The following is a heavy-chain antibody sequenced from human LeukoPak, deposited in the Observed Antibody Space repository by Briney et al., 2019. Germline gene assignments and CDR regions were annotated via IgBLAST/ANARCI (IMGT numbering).Heavy chain of an antibody. V-gene: IGHV1-69*04. CDR1: GGTFSSYA. Sequence: ASVKVSCKASGGTFSSYAISWVRQAPGQGLEWMGRIIPILGIANYAQKFQGRVTMTRDTSISTAYMELSRLRSDDTAVYYCARAADSSGYYERGVWFDPWGQGTLVTVSS. J-gene: IGHJ5*02. CDR2: IIPILGIA. CDR3: ARAADSSGYYERGVWFDP. D-gene: IGHD3-22*01.